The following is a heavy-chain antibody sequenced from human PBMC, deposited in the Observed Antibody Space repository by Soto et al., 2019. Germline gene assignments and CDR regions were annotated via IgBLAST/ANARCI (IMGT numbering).Heavy chain of an antibody. CDR3: AREVAVGATNYFDY. D-gene: IGHD1-26*01. J-gene: IGHJ4*02. V-gene: IGHV1-69*13. CDR1: GGTYSSYP. Sequence: SVNVSRKASGGTYSSYPISWVRQAPGQGLEWMGGIIPIFGTANYAQKFQGRVTITADESTSTAYMELSSLRSEDTAVYYCAREVAVGATNYFDYWGEGTLVTVSS. CDR2: IIPIFGTA.